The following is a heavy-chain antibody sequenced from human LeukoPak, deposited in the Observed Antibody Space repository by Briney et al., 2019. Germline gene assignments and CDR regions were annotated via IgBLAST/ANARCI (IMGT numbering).Heavy chain of an antibody. CDR1: GYTFTSYA. Sequence: ASVKVSCKASGYTFTSYAMNWVRQAPGQGLEWMGWINPNSGGTNYAQKFQGRVTMTRDTSISTAYMELSRLRSDDTAVYYCARDLTIFVPGAFDIWGQGTMVTVSS. CDR3: ARDLTIFVPGAFDI. J-gene: IGHJ3*02. CDR2: INPNSGGT. V-gene: IGHV1-2*02. D-gene: IGHD3-3*01.